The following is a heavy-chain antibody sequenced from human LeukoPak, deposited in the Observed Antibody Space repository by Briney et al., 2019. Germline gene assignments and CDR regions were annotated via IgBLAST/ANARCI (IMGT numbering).Heavy chain of an antibody. J-gene: IGHJ4*02. CDR2: IKRDGSEK. Sequence: GGSLRLSCAASGFTFSSHWMSWVRQAPGKGLEWVANIKRDGSEKYYVDSVKGRFTTSRDNAKNSLFLQMNNLRAEDTAVYYCVRVGSSFDYWGQGTLVTVSS. CDR1: GFTFSSHW. D-gene: IGHD6-13*01. V-gene: IGHV3-7*05. CDR3: VRVGSSFDY.